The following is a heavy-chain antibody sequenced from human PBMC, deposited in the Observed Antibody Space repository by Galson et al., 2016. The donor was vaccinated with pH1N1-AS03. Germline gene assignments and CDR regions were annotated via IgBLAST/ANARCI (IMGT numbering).Heavy chain of an antibody. CDR3: ARSHPAFDSSGYYYDY. V-gene: IGHV1-2*02. CDR1: GYTFTGYY. D-gene: IGHD3-22*01. CDR2: INPNSGGT. J-gene: IGHJ4*02. Sequence: SVKVSCKASGYTFTGYYMHWVRQAPGQGLEWMGWINPNSGGTNYAQKFQGRVTMTRDTSISTAYMELSRLRSGDTAVYYCARSHPAFDSSGYYYDYWGQGTLGTVS.